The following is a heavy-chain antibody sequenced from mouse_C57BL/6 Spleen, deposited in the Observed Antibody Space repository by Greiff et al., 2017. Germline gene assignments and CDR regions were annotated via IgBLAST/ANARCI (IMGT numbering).Heavy chain of an antibody. CDR2: IDPSDSYT. J-gene: IGHJ3*01. V-gene: IGHV1-59*01. D-gene: IGHD3-2*02. Sequence: VQLQQPGAELVRPGTSVKLSCKASGYTFTSYWMHWVKQRPGQGLEWIGVIDPSDSYTNYNQKFKGKATLTVDTSSSTAYLQLSSLTSEDSAVYYCARREGSSGYVAYWGQGTLVTVSA. CDR1: GYTFTSYW. CDR3: ARREGSSGYVAY.